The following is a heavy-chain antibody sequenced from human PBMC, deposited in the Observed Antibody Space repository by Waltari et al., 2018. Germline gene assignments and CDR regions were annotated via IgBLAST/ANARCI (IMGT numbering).Heavy chain of an antibody. Sequence: QLQLQESGPGLAKPSETLSLTCTVSGGSISSSSYYWGWIRQPPGKGLEWIGSIYYSGSTYYNPSLKSRVTISVDTSKNQFSLKLSSVTAADTAVYYCAKHDYGDYNFAYWGQGTLVTVSS. CDR2: IYYSGST. V-gene: IGHV4-39*01. CDR3: AKHDYGDYNFAY. J-gene: IGHJ4*02. D-gene: IGHD4-17*01. CDR1: GGSISSSSYY.